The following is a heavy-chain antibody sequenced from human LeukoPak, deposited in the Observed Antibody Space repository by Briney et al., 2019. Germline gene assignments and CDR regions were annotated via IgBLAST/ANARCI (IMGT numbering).Heavy chain of an antibody. D-gene: IGHD3-22*01. Sequence: PGGSLRLSCAASGFTVSSNYMSWVRQAPGKGLEWVSVIYSGGSTYYADSVKGRFTISRDNSKNTLYLQMNSLRAEDTAVYYCARDFAPAITMRNWFDPWGQGTLVTVSS. CDR1: GFTVSSNY. J-gene: IGHJ5*02. CDR2: IYSGGST. V-gene: IGHV3-66*01. CDR3: ARDFAPAITMRNWFDP.